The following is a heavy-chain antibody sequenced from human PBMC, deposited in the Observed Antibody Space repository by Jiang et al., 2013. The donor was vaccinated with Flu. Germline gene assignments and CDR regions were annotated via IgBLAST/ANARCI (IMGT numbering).Heavy chain of an antibody. D-gene: IGHD2-15*01. CDR2: IYTSGST. CDR1: GGSISSGSYY. J-gene: IGHJ4*02. Sequence: GSGLVKPSQTLSLTCTVSGGSISSGSYYWSWIRQPAGKGLEWIGRIYTSGSTNYNPSLKSRVTISVDTSKNQFSLKLSSVTAADTAVYYCASRPEGGEIDYWGQGTLVTVSS. CDR3: ASRPEGGEIDY. V-gene: IGHV4-61*02.